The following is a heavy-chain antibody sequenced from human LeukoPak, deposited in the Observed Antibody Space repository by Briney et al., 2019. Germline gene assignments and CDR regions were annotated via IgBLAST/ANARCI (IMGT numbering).Heavy chain of an antibody. CDR2: IWYDGSNK. J-gene: IGHJ4*02. Sequence: GGSLRLSCAASGFTFSSYGMHWVRQAPGKGLGWVAVIWYDGSNKYYADSVKGRFTISRDNSKNTLYLQMNSLRAEDTAVYYCARDRYYYDSSGYHFDYWGQGTLVTVSS. V-gene: IGHV3-33*01. CDR1: GFTFSSYG. CDR3: ARDRYYYDSSGYHFDY. D-gene: IGHD3-22*01.